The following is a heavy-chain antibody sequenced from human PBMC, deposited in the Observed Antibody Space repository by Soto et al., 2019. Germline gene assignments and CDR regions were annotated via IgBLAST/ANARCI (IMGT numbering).Heavy chain of an antibody. V-gene: IGHV4-59*08. CDR3: ARHTPTWNGDGSGSYYWFDP. J-gene: IGHJ5*02. D-gene: IGHD3-10*01. Sequence: PSETLSLTCTVSGGSISSYYWSWIRQPPGKGLEWIGYIYYSGSTNYNPSLKSRVTISVDTSKNQFSLKLSSVTAADTAVYYCARHTPTWNGDGSGSYYWFDPWGQGTLVTVSS. CDR2: IYYSGST. CDR1: GGSISSYY.